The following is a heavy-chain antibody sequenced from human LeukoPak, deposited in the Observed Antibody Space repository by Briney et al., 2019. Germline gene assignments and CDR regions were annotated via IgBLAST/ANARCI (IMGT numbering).Heavy chain of an antibody. V-gene: IGHV4-34*01. Sequence: SETPSLTCAVYGGSFSGYYWSWIRQPPGKGLEWIGEINHSGSTNYNPSLKSRVTISVDTSKNQFSLKLSSVTAADTAVYYCARAKGFMVLFYYDYWGQGTLVTVSS. CDR1: GGSFSGYY. CDR2: INHSGST. J-gene: IGHJ4*02. D-gene: IGHD3-10*01. CDR3: ARAKGFMVLFYYDY.